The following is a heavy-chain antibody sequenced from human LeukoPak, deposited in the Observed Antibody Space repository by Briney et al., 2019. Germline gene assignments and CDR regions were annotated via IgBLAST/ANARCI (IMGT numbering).Heavy chain of an antibody. CDR1: GGSISSYY. CDR3: ARARNYYDSSDYYYEGDAFDI. D-gene: IGHD3-22*01. V-gene: IGHV4-59*01. Sequence: SSETLSLTCTVSGGSISSYYWSWIRQPPGKGLEWIGYIYYSGSTNYNPSLKSRVTISVDTSKNQFSLKLSSMTAADTAVYYCARARNYYDSSDYYYEGDAFDIWGQGTMVTVSS. J-gene: IGHJ3*02. CDR2: IYYSGST.